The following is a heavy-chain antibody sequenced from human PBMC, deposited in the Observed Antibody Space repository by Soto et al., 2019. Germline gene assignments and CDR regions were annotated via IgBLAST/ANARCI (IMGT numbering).Heavy chain of an antibody. J-gene: IGHJ6*02. V-gene: IGHV4-34*01. D-gene: IGHD3-9*01. Sequence: SETLSLTCAVYGGSFSGYYWSWIRQPPGKGLEWIGEINHSGSTNYNPSLKSRVTISVDTSKNQFSLKLSSVTAADTAVYYCARGRAYYDILTGYYKNYYYGMDVWGHGTTVTVSS. CDR3: ARGRAYYDILTGYYKNYYYGMDV. CDR2: INHSGST. CDR1: GGSFSGYY.